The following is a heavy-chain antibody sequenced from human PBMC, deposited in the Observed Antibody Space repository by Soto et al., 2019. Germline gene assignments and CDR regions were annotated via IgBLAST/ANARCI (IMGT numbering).Heavy chain of an antibody. V-gene: IGHV4-34*01. CDR2: INHSGTT. CDR3: ARKSVTPYYCDY. Sequence: SETLSLTCAVYGGSFSGYYWSWIRQPPGKGLEWIGEINHSGTTYYNPSLKSRVIISVDTSKNQFSLKLGSVTAADTAVYYCARKSVTPYYCDYWGQGTLVTVSS. CDR1: GGSFSGYY. J-gene: IGHJ4*02. D-gene: IGHD4-17*01.